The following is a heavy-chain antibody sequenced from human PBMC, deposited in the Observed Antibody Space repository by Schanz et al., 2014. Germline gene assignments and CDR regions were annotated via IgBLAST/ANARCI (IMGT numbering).Heavy chain of an antibody. CDR2: FDVEDGET. D-gene: IGHD3-10*01. V-gene: IGHV1-24*01. Sequence: QVQLVQSGAEVKKPGSSVKVSCKVSGYSLNELSMHWVRQAPGKGLEWLGGFDVEDGETIYAQKFRGRVTMTADKSTSTVYMELSGLRSGDTAVYYCATNSPFRMVRGSNAFDAWGQGTMVTVSS. J-gene: IGHJ3*01. CDR1: GYSLNELS. CDR3: ATNSPFRMVRGSNAFDA.